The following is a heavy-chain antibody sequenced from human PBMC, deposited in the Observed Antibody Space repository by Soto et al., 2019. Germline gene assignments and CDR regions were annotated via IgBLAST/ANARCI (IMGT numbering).Heavy chain of an antibody. V-gene: IGHV1-69*13. CDR1: GGTFSSYA. D-gene: IGHD6-6*01. CDR3: ARGKIAARPLDWFDP. Sequence: SVKVSCKASGGTFSSYAISWVRQAPGQGLEWMGGIIPIFGTANYAQKFQGRVTITADESTSTAYMELSSLRSEDTAVYYCARGKIAARPLDWFDPWGQGTLVTVSS. J-gene: IGHJ5*02. CDR2: IIPIFGTA.